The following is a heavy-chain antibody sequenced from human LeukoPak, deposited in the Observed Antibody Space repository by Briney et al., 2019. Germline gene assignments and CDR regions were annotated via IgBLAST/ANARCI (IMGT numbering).Heavy chain of an antibody. V-gene: IGHV4-61*02. J-gene: IGHJ5*02. CDR1: GGSISSGSYY. D-gene: IGHD6-13*01. CDR3: ARDNIPVAGTGLSWFDP. CDR2: IYTSGST. Sequence: PSQTLSLTCTVSGGSISSGSYYWSWFRQPAGEGLEWIGRIYTSGSTNYNPSLKSRVTLSVDRSKNQFSLKMTSVTAADTAVYYCARDNIPVAGTGLSWFDPWGQGTLVTVSS.